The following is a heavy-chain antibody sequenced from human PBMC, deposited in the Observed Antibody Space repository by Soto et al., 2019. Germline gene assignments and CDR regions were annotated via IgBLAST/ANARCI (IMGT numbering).Heavy chain of an antibody. CDR2: IIPILGIA. V-gene: IGHV1-69*08. J-gene: IGHJ4*02. CDR3: ARDYFTNGVCYAEGDY. D-gene: IGHD2-8*01. Sequence: QVQLVQSGAEVKKPGSSVKVSCKASGGTFSSYTISWVRQAPGQGLEWMGRIIPILGIANYAQKFQGRVTITADKSTSTAYMELSSLRSEDTAVYYCARDYFTNGVCYAEGDYWGQGTLVTVSS. CDR1: GGTFSSYT.